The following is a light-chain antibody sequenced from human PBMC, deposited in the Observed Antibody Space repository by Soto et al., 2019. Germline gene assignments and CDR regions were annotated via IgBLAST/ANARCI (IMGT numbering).Light chain of an antibody. CDR2: GAS. CDR3: QQYGSSRT. CDR1: QSVSSSY. Sequence: EIVLTQSPGTLSLSPGERETHSCRASQSVSSSYLAWYQQKPGQAPRLLIYGASSRATGIPDRFSGSGSGTDFTLTISRLEPEDFAVYYCQQYGSSRTFGQGTKVDIK. J-gene: IGKJ1*01. V-gene: IGKV3-20*01.